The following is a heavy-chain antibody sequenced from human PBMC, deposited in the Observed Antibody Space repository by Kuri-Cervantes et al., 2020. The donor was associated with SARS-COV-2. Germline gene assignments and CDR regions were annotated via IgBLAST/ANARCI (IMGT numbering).Heavy chain of an antibody. J-gene: IGHJ4*02. CDR2: ISGSGGST. CDR1: GLRFSSQT. CDR3: TTLIDY. V-gene: IGHV3-23*01. Sequence: GESLKISCAVSGLRFSSQTMSWVRQAAGKGLEWVSGISGSGGSTYYADSVEGQFTISRDNSKNIVYMQMNSLRAEDTAVYYCTTLIDYWGQGALVTVSS.